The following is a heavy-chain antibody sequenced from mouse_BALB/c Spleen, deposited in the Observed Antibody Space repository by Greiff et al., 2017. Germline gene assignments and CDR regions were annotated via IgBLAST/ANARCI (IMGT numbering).Heavy chain of an antibody. D-gene: IGHD2-2*01. CDR1: GFTFSSFG. J-gene: IGHJ3*01. CDR2: ISSGSSTI. CDR3: ARYGDYGYDAAFAY. Sequence: EVQGVESGGGLVQPGGSRKLSCAASGFTFSSFGMHWVRQAPEKGLEWVAYISSGSSTIYYADTVKGRFTISRDNPKNTLFLQMTSLRSEDTAMYYCARYGDYGYDAAFAYWGQGTLVTVSA. V-gene: IGHV5-17*02.